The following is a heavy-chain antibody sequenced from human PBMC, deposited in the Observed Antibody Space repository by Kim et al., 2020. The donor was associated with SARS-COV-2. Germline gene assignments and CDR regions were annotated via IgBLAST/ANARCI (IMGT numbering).Heavy chain of an antibody. CDR2: TYYRSKWST. CDR3: ARQGATGSYYNGMDV. CDR1: GDSVSNTNTR. J-gene: IGHJ6*02. Sequence: SQTLSLTCAISGDSVSNTNTRWHWIRQSPSRGLEWLGMTYYRSKWSTDYAVSVKSRITINPDTSKNQFSLQLNSVTLEDTAVYYCARQGATGSYYNGMDVWGQGTTVTVSS. V-gene: IGHV6-1*01. D-gene: IGHD1-1*01.